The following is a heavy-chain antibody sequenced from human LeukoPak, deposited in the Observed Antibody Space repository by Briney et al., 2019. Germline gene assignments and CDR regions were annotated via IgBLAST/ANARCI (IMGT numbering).Heavy chain of an antibody. CDR2: ISGSGGST. CDR3: AKPMYYYDSSGYPYYFDY. Sequence: GGSLRLSCAASGFTFSSYAMSWVRQAPGKGLEWVSAISGSGGSTYYADSVKGRFTNSRDNSKNTLYLQMNSLRAEDTAVYYCAKPMYYYDSSGYPYYFDYWGQGTLVTVSS. CDR1: GFTFSSYA. V-gene: IGHV3-23*01. J-gene: IGHJ4*02. D-gene: IGHD3-22*01.